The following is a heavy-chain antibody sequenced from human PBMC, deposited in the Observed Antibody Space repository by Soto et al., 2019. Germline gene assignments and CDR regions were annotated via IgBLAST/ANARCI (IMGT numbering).Heavy chain of an antibody. CDR1: GGTFSSYA. Sequence: GASVKVSFKASGGTFSSYAISWVRQAPGQGLEWMGGIIPIFGTANYAQKFQGRVTITADGSTSTAYMELSSLRSEDTAVYYCAVSGIAVAGKGDWFDPWGQGTLVTVSS. J-gene: IGHJ5*02. D-gene: IGHD6-19*01. CDR3: AVSGIAVAGKGDWFDP. CDR2: IIPIFGTA. V-gene: IGHV1-69*13.